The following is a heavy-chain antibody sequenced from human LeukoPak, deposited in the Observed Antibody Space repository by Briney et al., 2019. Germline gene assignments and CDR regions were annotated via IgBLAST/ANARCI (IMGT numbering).Heavy chain of an antibody. CDR3: ASKWLMFYYYGMDV. J-gene: IGHJ6*02. D-gene: IGHD6-19*01. CDR1: GGSISSSSYY. V-gene: IGHV4-39*07. Sequence: KPSETLSLTCTVSGGSISSSSYYWGWIRQPPGKGLEWIGSIYYSGSTYYNPSLKSRVTISVDTSKNQFSLKLSSVTAADTAVYYCASKWLMFYYYGMDVWGQGTTVTVSS. CDR2: IYYSGST.